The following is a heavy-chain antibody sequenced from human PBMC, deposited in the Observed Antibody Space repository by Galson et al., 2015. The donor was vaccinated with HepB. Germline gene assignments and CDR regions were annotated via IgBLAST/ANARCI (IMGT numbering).Heavy chain of an antibody. CDR2: IRSSGSSI. CDR1: GFTFSSWR. CDR3: TREGYSNYHFDF. J-gene: IGHJ4*01. V-gene: IGHV3-48*03. Sequence: SLRLSCAASGFTFSSWRMHWVRQVPGKGLEWVSYIRSSGSSILYADSVKGRFIISRDNAKDSLFLQVNSLRAEDTAVYYCTREGYSNYHFDFWGLGTLVTVSS. D-gene: IGHD2/OR15-2a*01.